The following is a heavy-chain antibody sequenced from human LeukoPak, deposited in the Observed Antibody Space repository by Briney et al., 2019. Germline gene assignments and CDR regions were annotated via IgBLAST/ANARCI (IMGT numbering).Heavy chain of an antibody. CDR3: AELGITMIGGV. CDR1: GFTFSSYE. CDR2: ISSGSRTI. V-gene: IGHV3-48*03. Sequence: GGSLRLSCAASGFTFSSYEMNWVRQAPGKGLEWVSYISSGSRTIYYAGSVKGRFTISRDNAKNSLYLQMNSLRAEDTAVYYCAELGITMIGGVWGKGTTVTIST. J-gene: IGHJ6*04. D-gene: IGHD3-10*02.